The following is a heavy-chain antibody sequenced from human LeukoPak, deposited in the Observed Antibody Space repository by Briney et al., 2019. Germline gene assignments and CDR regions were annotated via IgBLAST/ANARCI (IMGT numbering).Heavy chain of an antibody. D-gene: IGHD2-2*01. CDR1: GYTFTGYY. CDR3: ARDPRARCSSTSCYGVWDY. V-gene: IGHV1-2*02. J-gene: IGHJ4*02. Sequence: ASVKVSCKASGYTFTGYYMHWVRQAPGQGLEWMGWTNPNSGGTNYAQKFQGRVTMTRDTSISTAYMELSRLRSDDTAVYYCARDPRARCSSTSCYGVWDYWGQGTLVTVSS. CDR2: TNPNSGGT.